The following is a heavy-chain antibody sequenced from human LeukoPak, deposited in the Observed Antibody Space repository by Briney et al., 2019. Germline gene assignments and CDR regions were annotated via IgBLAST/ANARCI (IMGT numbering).Heavy chain of an antibody. V-gene: IGHV3-7*01. CDR2: IKQDGSEK. Sequence: GGSLRLSYAASGFTFSSYWMSWVRLAPGKGLEWEANIKQDGSEKYYVDSVKGRFTISRDNAKNSLYLQMNSLRAEDTAVYYCARGNRIAAAGWNYWGQGTPVTVSS. D-gene: IGHD6-13*01. CDR3: ARGNRIAAAGWNY. CDR1: GFTFSSYW. J-gene: IGHJ4*02.